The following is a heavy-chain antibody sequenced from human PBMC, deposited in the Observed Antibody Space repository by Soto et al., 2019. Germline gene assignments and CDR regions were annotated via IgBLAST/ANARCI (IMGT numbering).Heavy chain of an antibody. Sequence: SETLSLSCAVYGGSVNGYYWNWIRQPPGKGLEWIGYIYYSGSTNYNPSLKSRVTISVDTSKNQFSLKLSSVTAADTAVYYCATVGYSSGWYVFDYWGQGTLVTVSS. CDR2: IYYSGST. D-gene: IGHD6-19*01. CDR3: ATVGYSSGWYVFDY. J-gene: IGHJ4*02. V-gene: IGHV4-59*02. CDR1: GGSVNGYY.